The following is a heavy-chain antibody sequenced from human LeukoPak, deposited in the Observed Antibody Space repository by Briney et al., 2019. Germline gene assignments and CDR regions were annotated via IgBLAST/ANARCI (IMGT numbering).Heavy chain of an antibody. V-gene: IGHV4-31*03. CDR2: IYYSGST. CDR3: ARVMDQLLYFDY. Sequence: PSETLSLTCTVSGGSISSGGYYWGWIRQHPGKGLEWIGYIYYSGSTYYNPSLKSRVTISVDTSKNQFSLKLSSVTAADTAVYYCARVMDQLLYFDYWGQGTLVTVSS. J-gene: IGHJ4*02. CDR1: GGSISSGGYY. D-gene: IGHD2-2*01.